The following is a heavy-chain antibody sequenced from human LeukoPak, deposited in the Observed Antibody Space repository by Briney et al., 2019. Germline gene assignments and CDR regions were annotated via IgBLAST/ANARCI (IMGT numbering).Heavy chain of an antibody. V-gene: IGHV1-46*01. J-gene: IGHJ4*02. CDR2: INPSGGST. D-gene: IGHD6-6*01. CDR1: GYTFTSYY. Sequence: GASVTVSCKASGYTFTSYYMHWVRQAPGQGLEWMGIINPSGGSTSYAHKFQGRVTMTRDMSTSTDYMELSSLRSQDTAVYYCARDLNSSSSFFDYWGQGTPVTVSS. CDR3: ARDLNSSSSFFDY.